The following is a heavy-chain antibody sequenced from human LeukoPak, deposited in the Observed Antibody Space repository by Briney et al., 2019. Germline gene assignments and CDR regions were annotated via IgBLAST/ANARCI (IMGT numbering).Heavy chain of an antibody. CDR2: IYHSGST. D-gene: IGHD6-19*01. CDR1: GYSISSGYY. CDR3: ARDVKVAGINWFDP. Sequence: PSETLSLTCTVSGYSISSGYYWGWIRQPPGKGLEWIGSIYHSGSTYYNPSLKSRVTISVDTSKNQFSLKLSSVTAADTAVYYCARDVKVAGINWFDPWGQGTLVTVSS. V-gene: IGHV4-38-2*02. J-gene: IGHJ5*02.